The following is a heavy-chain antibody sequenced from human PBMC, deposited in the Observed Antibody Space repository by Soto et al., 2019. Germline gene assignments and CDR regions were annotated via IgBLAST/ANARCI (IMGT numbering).Heavy chain of an antibody. D-gene: IGHD6-13*01. V-gene: IGHV3-30-3*01. Sequence: VGSLRLSCAASGFTFSSYAMHWVRQAPGKGLEWVAVISYDGSNKYYADSVKGRFTISRDNSKNTLYLQMNSLRAEDTAVYYCARDMFPYSSSFFDYWGQGTLVTVSS. J-gene: IGHJ4*02. CDR3: ARDMFPYSSSFFDY. CDR2: ISYDGSNK. CDR1: GFTFSSYA.